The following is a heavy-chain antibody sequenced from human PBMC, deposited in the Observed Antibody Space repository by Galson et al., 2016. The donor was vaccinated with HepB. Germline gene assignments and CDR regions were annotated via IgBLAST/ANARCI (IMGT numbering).Heavy chain of an antibody. CDR2: ITSRSSYK. V-gene: IGHV3-21*01. J-gene: IGHJ4*02. CDR1: GFTFSSYT. CDR3: ARDLVDGDYSGVFDY. D-gene: IGHD4-17*01. Sequence: SLRLSCAASGFTFSSYTMNWVRQAPGKGLEWVSSITSRSSYKYYADSVKGRFTISRDNAKNSLYLQVNSLRAEDTAVYYCARDLVDGDYSGVFDYWGQGALVTVSS.